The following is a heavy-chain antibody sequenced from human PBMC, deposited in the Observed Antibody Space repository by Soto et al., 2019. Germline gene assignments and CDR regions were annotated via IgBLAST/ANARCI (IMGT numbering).Heavy chain of an antibody. V-gene: IGHV4-31*03. Sequence: SETLSLTCTVSGGSISSGGYYWSWIRQHPGKGLEWIGYIYYSGSTYYNPSLKSRVTISVDTSKNQFSLKLSSVTAADTAVYYCASIPLGDYDHPFQHWGQGTLVTVSS. CDR2: IYYSGST. J-gene: IGHJ1*01. D-gene: IGHD4-17*01. CDR3: ASIPLGDYDHPFQH. CDR1: GGSISSGGYY.